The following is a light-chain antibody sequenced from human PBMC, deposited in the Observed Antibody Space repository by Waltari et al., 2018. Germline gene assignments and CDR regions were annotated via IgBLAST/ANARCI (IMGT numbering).Light chain of an antibody. CDR3: QHYLRLPVT. CDR1: QSVSRA. CDR2: GAS. Sequence: ELVFTQSPGTLSLSRGESATVSCRSRQSVSRALAWYQQKPGQAPRLLIYGASTRATGIPDRFSGSGSGTDFSLTISRLEPDDFAVYYCQHYLRLPVTFGQGTTVEI. J-gene: IGKJ1*01. V-gene: IGKV3-20*01.